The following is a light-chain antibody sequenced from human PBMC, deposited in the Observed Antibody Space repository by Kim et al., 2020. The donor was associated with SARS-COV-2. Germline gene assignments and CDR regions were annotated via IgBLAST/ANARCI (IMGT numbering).Light chain of an antibody. CDR1: QSVSSN. J-gene: IGKJ1*01. V-gene: IGKV3-15*01. CDR2: GAS. CDR3: QQYNKWPPWT. Sequence: SPGERATRSGRASQSVSSNLAWYQQKPGQAPRLLIHGASTRAIGIPARFSGSGSGTEFTLIISSLQSEDFALYYCQQYNKWPPWTFGQGTKVEIK.